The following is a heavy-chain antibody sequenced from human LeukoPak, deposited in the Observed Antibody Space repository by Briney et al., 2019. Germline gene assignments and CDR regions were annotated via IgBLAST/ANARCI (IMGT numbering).Heavy chain of an antibody. J-gene: IGHJ5*02. Sequence: PGGSLRLSCAASGFTFSNYAMTWVRQAPGKGLECVSTIIANGGTTYYAASVKGRFTNSRDNSKNTLYLQTSSLRAEDTAVYYCAKGPNYYGSGIDAWFDPWGQGTLVTVSS. CDR3: AKGPNYYGSGIDAWFDP. D-gene: IGHD3-10*01. V-gene: IGHV3-23*01. CDR2: IIANGGTT. CDR1: GFTFSNYA.